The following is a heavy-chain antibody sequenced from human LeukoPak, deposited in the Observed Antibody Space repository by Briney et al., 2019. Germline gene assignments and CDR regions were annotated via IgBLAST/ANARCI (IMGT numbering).Heavy chain of an antibody. J-gene: IGHJ5*02. D-gene: IGHD3-22*01. Sequence: PSETLSLTCTVSGGSISSSNWWSWVRQPPGKGLEWIGEIYHSGSTNYNPSLKSRVTISVDKSKNQFSLKLSSVTAADTAVYYCARGLWYYDSSGYHWGQGTLVTVSS. CDR1: GGSISSSNW. CDR3: ARGLWYYDSSGYH. CDR2: IYHSGST. V-gene: IGHV4-4*02.